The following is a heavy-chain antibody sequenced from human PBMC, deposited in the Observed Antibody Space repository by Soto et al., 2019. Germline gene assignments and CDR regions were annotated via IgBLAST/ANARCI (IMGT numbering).Heavy chain of an antibody. CDR3: ACIVTTLGMDF. Sequence: GGSLRLSCAASGFTFSSYSMSWVRQAPGKGLEWVANIKQDGSEKSYVGSVKGRFTSSRDNAKNSLYLQMNSLRAEDTAVYYCACIVTTLGMDFWGQGTLVTVSS. J-gene: IGHJ4*02. V-gene: IGHV3-7*01. CDR2: IKQDGSEK. CDR1: GFTFSSYS. D-gene: IGHD4-17*01.